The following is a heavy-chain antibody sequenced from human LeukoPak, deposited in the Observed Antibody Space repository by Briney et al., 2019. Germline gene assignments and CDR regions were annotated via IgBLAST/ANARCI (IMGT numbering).Heavy chain of an antibody. D-gene: IGHD6-6*01. V-gene: IGHV3-30-3*01. Sequence: GRSLRLSCAASGFTFSNYAMHWVRQAPGKGLEWVAVISYDGSNKYYADSVKGRSTISRDNSKNTLYLQMNSLRAEDTAVYYCARDNSVWRLDYSSSAVDYWGQGTLVTVSS. J-gene: IGHJ4*02. CDR3: ARDNSVWRLDYSSSAVDY. CDR1: GFTFSNYA. CDR2: ISYDGSNK.